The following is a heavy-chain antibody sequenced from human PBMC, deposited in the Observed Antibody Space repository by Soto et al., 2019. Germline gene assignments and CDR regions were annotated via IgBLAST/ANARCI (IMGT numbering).Heavy chain of an antibody. J-gene: IGHJ5*02. D-gene: IGHD3-3*01. Sequence: QVQLVQSGAEVKEPGSSVNVSCKTSGGTFGNTAVTWVRQVPGQGLEWIGGIVPLFGTANYARKFRGRVTITADATPSTAYMDLSSLRSDDTAICYCARDGDPGYSFWSGPLGGGRFDPWGQGTLVTVSS. CDR1: GGTFGNTA. CDR3: ARDGDPGYSFWSGPLGGGRFDP. CDR2: IVPLFGTA. V-gene: IGHV1-69*12.